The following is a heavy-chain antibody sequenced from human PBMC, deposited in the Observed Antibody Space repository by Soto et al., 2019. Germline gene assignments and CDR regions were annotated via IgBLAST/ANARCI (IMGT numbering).Heavy chain of an antibody. CDR1: GFTLSKYA. V-gene: IGHV3-30-3*01. J-gene: IGHJ4*02. CDR2: ISNDGSNP. CDR3: ARTGYDRSGYFVEYYFDY. D-gene: IGHD3-22*01. Sequence: LRLSCAASGFTLSKYAMHWVRRARGTGLEWVAVISNDGSNPYYADSVKGRFTISRGNSKNTLYLQMNSLREEDTAVYYCARTGYDRSGYFVEYYFDYWGQRTRVTVSS.